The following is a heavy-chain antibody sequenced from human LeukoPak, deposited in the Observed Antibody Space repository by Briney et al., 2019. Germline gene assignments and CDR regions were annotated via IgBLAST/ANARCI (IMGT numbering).Heavy chain of an antibody. Sequence: ASVKVSCKASGYTFTSYGISWVRQAPGQGLEWMGWISAYNGNTNYAQKLQGRVTMTTDTSTSTAYMEQRSLRSDDTAVYYCARVFGGGSYYLNYFDYWGQGTLVTVSS. CDR3: ARVFGGGSYYLNYFDY. J-gene: IGHJ4*02. D-gene: IGHD1-26*01. CDR2: ISAYNGNT. CDR1: GYTFTSYG. V-gene: IGHV1-18*01.